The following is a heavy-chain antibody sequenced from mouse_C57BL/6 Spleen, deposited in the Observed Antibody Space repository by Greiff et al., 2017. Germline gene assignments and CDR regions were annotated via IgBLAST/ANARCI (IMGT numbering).Heavy chain of an antibody. J-gene: IGHJ2*01. D-gene: IGHD1-1*01. CDR3: ARTGYYGSSPYFDY. CDR1: GYTFTTYP. CDR2: FHPYNDDT. Sequence: VKLMESGAELVKPGASVKMSCKASGYTFTTYPIEWMKQNHGKSLEWIGNFHPYNDDTKYNEKFKGKATLTVEKSSSTVYLELSRLTSDDSAVYYCARTGYYGSSPYFDYWGQGTTLTVSS. V-gene: IGHV1-47*01.